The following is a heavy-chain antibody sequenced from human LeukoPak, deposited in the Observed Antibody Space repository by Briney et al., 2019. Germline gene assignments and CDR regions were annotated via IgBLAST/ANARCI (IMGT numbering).Heavy chain of an antibody. CDR3: ARDSSSMGFYYYYYMDV. V-gene: IGHV4-4*07. Sequence: SETLSLTCTVSGGSISSHYWSWIRQPAGKGLEWIGRIYTSGSTNYNPSLKSRVTMSVDTSKNQFSLKLSSVTAADTAVYYCARDSSSMGFYYYYYMDVWGKGTTVNISS. CDR1: GGSISSHY. J-gene: IGHJ6*03. CDR2: IYTSGST. D-gene: IGHD6-6*01.